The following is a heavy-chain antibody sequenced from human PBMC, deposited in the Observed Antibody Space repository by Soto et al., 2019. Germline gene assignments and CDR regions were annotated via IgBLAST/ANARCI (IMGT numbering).Heavy chain of an antibody. D-gene: IGHD2-15*01. J-gene: IGHJ3*02. CDR2: ISSSSGTT. CDR3: ARWGYFAFDI. CDR1: GFTFSSYG. Sequence: GGSLRLSCAASGFTFSSYGMSWVRQAPGKGLEWVSYISSSSGTTYYTDSVEGRFTISRDNAKNSLYLQMNSLRAEDTAVYYCARWGYFAFDIWGQGTMVTVSS. V-gene: IGHV3-48*01.